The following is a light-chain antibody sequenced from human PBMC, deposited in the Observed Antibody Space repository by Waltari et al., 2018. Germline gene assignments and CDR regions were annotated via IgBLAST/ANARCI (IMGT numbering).Light chain of an antibody. CDR1: QRISTW. CDR2: EAS. V-gene: IGKV1-5*01. J-gene: IGKJ4*01. Sequence: DIQMTQSPSTLSASVGDRVTIPCRASQRISTWLAWYQHKPVMAPKLLIYEASTFESGVPSRFRGSGSGTEFTLTISSLQPDDFATYYCQQYNSYPLTFGGGTKVEIK. CDR3: QQYNSYPLT.